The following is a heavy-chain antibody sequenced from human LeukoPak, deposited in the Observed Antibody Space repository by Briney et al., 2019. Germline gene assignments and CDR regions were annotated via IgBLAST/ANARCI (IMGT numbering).Heavy chain of an antibody. J-gene: IGHJ4*02. Sequence: GGSLKLSCAASGFSFSSYAMHWVRQAPGKGLEWVAAIPNDGSKTYYADSVKGRFTISRDNSKNTLYLQMNSLRAEDTAVYYCAKGAVAGTRTERIDYWGQGTLVTVSS. V-gene: IGHV3-30-3*01. CDR3: AKGAVAGTRTERIDY. D-gene: IGHD6-19*01. CDR2: IPNDGSKT. CDR1: GFSFSSYA.